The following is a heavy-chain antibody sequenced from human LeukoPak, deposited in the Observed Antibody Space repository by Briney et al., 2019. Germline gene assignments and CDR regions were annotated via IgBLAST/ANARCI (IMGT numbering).Heavy chain of an antibody. V-gene: IGHV1-2*02. Sequence: APVKISCTAPGYTFTAYYLHWVRQAPGQGLERMGWINPNRGGTNYEQKFQGRVTMTRNTSISTAYVELSRLRSDDTAVYYCARVLGYSSGWTNWFDPWGQGTLVTVSS. CDR2: INPNRGGT. CDR3: ARVLGYSSGWTNWFDP. CDR1: GYTFTAYY. D-gene: IGHD6-19*01. J-gene: IGHJ5*02.